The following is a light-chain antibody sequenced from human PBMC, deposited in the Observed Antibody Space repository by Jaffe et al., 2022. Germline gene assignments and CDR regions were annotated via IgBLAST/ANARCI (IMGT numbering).Light chain of an antibody. J-gene: IGKJ4*01. CDR1: QDINNY. Sequence: DIQMTQSPSSLSASIGDRVTITCQASQDINNYLNWYQQKLGKAPRLLIYAASNLETGVPSRFSGSGSGTDFTFTISSLQPEDIATYYCQQYDDLSTFGGGTKVEIK. CDR2: AAS. V-gene: IGKV1-33*01. CDR3: QQYDDLST.